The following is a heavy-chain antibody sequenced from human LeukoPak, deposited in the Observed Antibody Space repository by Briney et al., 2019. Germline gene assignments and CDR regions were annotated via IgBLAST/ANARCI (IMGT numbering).Heavy chain of an antibody. D-gene: IGHD3-22*01. CDR3: ARSYYYDSSGYWYYCGMDV. V-gene: IGHV3-48*02. CDR1: GFTFSSYS. CDR2: ISSSSSTI. J-gene: IGHJ6*02. Sequence: GGSLRLSCAASGFTFSSYSMNWVRQAPGKGLEWVSYISSSSSTIYYADSVKGRFTISRDNAKNSLYLQMNSLRDEDTAVYYCARSYYYDSSGYWYYCGMDVWGQGTTVTVSS.